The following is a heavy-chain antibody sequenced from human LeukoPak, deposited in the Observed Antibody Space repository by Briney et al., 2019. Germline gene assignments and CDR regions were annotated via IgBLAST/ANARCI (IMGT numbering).Heavy chain of an antibody. D-gene: IGHD2-8*01. CDR1: GDNFDIYY. CDR3: ARLPSVSTRRSRNFDL. V-gene: IGHV5-51*01. CDR2: IYGGDSDT. J-gene: IGHJ4*02. Sequence: GESLKISCKGSGDNFDIYYIARVRQMPGQGLEWMGIIYGGDSDTTYSTSFRGQVLISADKSISTAYLHWGSLKPSDTAVYYCARLPSVSTRRSRNFDLWGQGSLVTVSS.